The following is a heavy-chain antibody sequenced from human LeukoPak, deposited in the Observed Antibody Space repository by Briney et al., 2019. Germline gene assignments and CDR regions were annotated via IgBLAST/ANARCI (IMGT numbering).Heavy chain of an antibody. J-gene: IGHJ3*02. D-gene: IGHD5-12*01. CDR1: GFTFSSYG. CDR2: ISYDGSNK. V-gene: IGHV3-30*18. CDR3: AKDFSGYDYNLYAFDI. Sequence: PGRSLRLSCAASGFTFSSYGMHWVRQAPRKGLEWVAVISYDGSNKYYADSVKGRFTISRDNSKNTLYLQMNSLRAEDTAVYYCAKDFSGYDYNLYAFDIWGQGTMVTVSS.